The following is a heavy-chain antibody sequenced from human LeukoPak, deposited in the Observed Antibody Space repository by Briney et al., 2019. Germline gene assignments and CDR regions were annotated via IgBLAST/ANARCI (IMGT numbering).Heavy chain of an antibody. CDR2: IYYSGNT. J-gene: IGHJ3*02. Sequence: PSETLSLTCTVSGGSISSRSYYWGWIRQPPGKGLEWIGSIYYSGNTYYNPSLKSRVTISADTSKNQFSLKLSSVTAADTAVYYCASTIFGVVSHDAFDIWGQGTMVTVSS. CDR3: ASTIFGVVSHDAFDI. V-gene: IGHV4-39*07. D-gene: IGHD3-3*01. CDR1: GGSISSRSYY.